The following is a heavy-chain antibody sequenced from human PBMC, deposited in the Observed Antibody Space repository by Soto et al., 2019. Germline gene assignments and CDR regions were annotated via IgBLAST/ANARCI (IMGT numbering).Heavy chain of an antibody. Sequence: QITLKESGPTLVRPTQTLTLTCTFSGFSLTTSGVGVGWIRQPPGKALEWLAVIYWDDDKRYSPSMKSRLTIXXDXSXXQVVLTMTNTDPVDTATCYCAHHPYYGLGSYSFDYWGQGTLVTVSS. V-gene: IGHV2-5*02. CDR3: AHHPYYGLGSYSFDY. CDR2: IYWDDDK. CDR1: GFSLTTSGVG. J-gene: IGHJ4*02. D-gene: IGHD3-10*01.